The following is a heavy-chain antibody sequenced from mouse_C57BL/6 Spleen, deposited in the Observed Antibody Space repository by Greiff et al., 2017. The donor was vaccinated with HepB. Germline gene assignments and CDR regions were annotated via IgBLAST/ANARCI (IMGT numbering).Heavy chain of an antibody. Sequence: VQLQQSGPELVKPGASVKISCKASGYAFSSSWMNWVKQRPGKGLEWIGRIYPGDGDTNYNGKFKGKATLTADKSSSTAYMQLSSLTSEDSAVYFCARSRSTMVTTGDYWGQGTTLTVSS. V-gene: IGHV1-82*01. CDR1: GYAFSSSW. J-gene: IGHJ2*01. CDR2: IYPGDGDT. CDR3: ARSRSTMVTTGDY. D-gene: IGHD2-2*01.